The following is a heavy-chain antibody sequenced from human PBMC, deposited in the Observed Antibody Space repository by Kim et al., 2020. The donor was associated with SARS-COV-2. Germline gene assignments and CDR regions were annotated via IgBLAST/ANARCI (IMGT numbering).Heavy chain of an antibody. V-gene: IGHV6-1*01. J-gene: IGHJ4*02. D-gene: IGHD3-10*01. Sequence: YNDYAVAVKSRITINPETSKNQFSLQLNSVTPEDTAVYYCARGVRGAIDYWGQGTLVTVSS. CDR3: ARGVRGAIDY. CDR2: YN.